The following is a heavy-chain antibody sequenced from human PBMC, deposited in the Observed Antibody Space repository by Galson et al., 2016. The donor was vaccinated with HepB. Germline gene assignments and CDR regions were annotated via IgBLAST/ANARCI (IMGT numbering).Heavy chain of an antibody. J-gene: IGHJ4*02. CDR1: GDSVSSNSAA. Sequence: ISGDSVSSNSAAWNWFRQSPSRGLEWLGRTYYRSQWYSDYGVSVRGRININADTSKNQFSLLLRSVTPEDMAVYFCARYTSTWYIDSWGQGTLVTVSS. CDR3: ARYTSTWYIDS. D-gene: IGHD2-2*01. V-gene: IGHV6-1*01. CDR2: TYYRSQWYS.